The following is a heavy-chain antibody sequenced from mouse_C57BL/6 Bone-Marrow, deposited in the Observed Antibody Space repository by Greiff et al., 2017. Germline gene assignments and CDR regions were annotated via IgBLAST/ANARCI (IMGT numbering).Heavy chain of an antibody. CDR1: GFTFTDYY. CDR3: ARYYYAFDF. Sequence: EVKLMESGGGLVQPGGSLSLSCAASGFTFTDYYMSWVRQPPGKALEWLGFIRNKANGYTTEYSASVKGRFTISRDNSQSILYLQMTALRAEDSATYYCARYYYAFDFWGQGTTLTVSS. CDR2: IRNKANGYTT. J-gene: IGHJ2*01. D-gene: IGHD1-1*01. V-gene: IGHV7-3*01.